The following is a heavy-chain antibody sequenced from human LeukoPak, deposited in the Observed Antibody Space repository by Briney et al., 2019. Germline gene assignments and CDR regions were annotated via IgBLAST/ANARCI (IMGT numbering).Heavy chain of an antibody. D-gene: IGHD5-18*01. V-gene: IGHV3-20*04. J-gene: IGHJ6*03. CDR1: GITLEDYG. CDR3: ARVRYSYGYNYYYYMDV. CDR2: INWNGGST. Sequence: GGCLSLSCAASGITLEDYGMSWVRQDTGKGLEWVSGINWNGGSTGYADSVKGRFTISRDNAKNSLYLQMNSLRAEDTALYYCARVRYSYGYNYYYYMDVWGKGTTVTVSS.